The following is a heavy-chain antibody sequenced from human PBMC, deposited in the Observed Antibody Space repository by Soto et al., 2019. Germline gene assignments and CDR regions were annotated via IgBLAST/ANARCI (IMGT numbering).Heavy chain of an antibody. CDR1: GFTFSDYY. D-gene: IGHD3-22*01. V-gene: IGHV3-11*01. J-gene: IGHJ4*02. CDR2: ISSSGSII. Sequence: GGSLRLSCAASGFTFSDYYMSWIRQAPGKGLEWVSYISSSGSIIYYADSVKGRFTISRDNAKNSLYLQMNSLRAGDTAVYYCARDQGYYESSGYFDYWGQGTMVTVYS. CDR3: ARDQGYYESSGYFDY.